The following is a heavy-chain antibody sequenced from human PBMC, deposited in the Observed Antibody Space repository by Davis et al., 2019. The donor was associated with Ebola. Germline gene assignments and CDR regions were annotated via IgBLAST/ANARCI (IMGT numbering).Heavy chain of an antibody. J-gene: IGHJ5*02. CDR3: ARSWPSYDFWSGYSYGWFDH. V-gene: IGHV4-59*01. Sequence: MPSETLSLTCTVSGGSMSSYYWSWIRQPPGKGLEWIGCIYYSGSTNYNPSLKSRVTISVDTSKNQFSLKLSSVTAADTAVYYCARSWPSYDFWSGYSYGWFDHWGQGTLVTVSS. CDR2: IYYSGST. CDR1: GGSMSSYY. D-gene: IGHD3-3*01.